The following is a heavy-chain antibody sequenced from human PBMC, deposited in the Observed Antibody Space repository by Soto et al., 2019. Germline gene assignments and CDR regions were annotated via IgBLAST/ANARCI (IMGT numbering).Heavy chain of an antibody. CDR2: ISSSGSTI. D-gene: IGHD3-10*01. V-gene: IGHV3-48*03. Sequence: GASLRLDCATSGFTLSSYEMNWVRQAPGKGLEWVSYISSSGSTIYYADSVKGRFTISRDNAKNSLYLQMNSLRAEDTAVYYCARGSSPFDPWGQGTLVTVSS. CDR3: ARGSSPFDP. CDR1: GFTLSSYE. J-gene: IGHJ5*02.